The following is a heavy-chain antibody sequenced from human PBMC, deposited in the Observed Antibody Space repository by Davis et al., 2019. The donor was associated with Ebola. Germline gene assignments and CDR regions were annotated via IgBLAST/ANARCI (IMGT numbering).Heavy chain of an antibody. CDR2: IYYSGST. J-gene: IGHJ4*02. Sequence: MPSETLSLTCTVSGASITNFYWSWIRQPPGKGLEWIGYIYYSGSTNYNPSLKSRVTISVDTSKNQFSLRLKSVTAADTAMYYCARDYVYWGQGILVSVSS. CDR1: GASITNFY. CDR3: ARDYVY. D-gene: IGHD1-14*01. V-gene: IGHV4-59*12.